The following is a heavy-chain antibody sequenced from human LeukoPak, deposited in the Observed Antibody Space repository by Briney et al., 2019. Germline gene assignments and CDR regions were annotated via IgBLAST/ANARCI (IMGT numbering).Heavy chain of an antibody. CDR1: GYTFTSFG. CDR3: ARLPDYYDSSGSDY. V-gene: IGHV1-18*01. Sequence: ASVKVSCKASGYTFTSFGISWVPQAPGQGLEWMGWISAYNGNTNYAQTLQGRVTMTTDISTSTAYIELKSLRSDDTAVYYCARLPDYYDSSGSDYWGQGTRVTVSS. J-gene: IGHJ4*02. CDR2: ISAYNGNT. D-gene: IGHD3-22*01.